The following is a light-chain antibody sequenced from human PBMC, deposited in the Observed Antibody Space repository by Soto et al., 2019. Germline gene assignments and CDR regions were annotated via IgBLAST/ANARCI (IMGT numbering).Light chain of an antibody. J-gene: IGLJ1*01. V-gene: IGLV2-14*01. CDR1: SSDVGDNNY. CDR3: SSYTSSSTLYV. Sequence: QSALTQPASGSGSPGQWITISCTGTSSDVGDNNYVSWYQQHPGKAPKLMIYDVTHRPSGISNRFSGSKSGNTASLTISGLQAEDEADYYCSSYTSSSTLYVFGTGTKVTVL. CDR2: DVT.